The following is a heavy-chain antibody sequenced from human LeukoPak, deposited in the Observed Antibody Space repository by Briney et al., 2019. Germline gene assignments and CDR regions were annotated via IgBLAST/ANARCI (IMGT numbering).Heavy chain of an antibody. CDR2: INPSGGST. CDR1: GFTFTSYY. V-gene: IGHV1-46*01. CDR3: ARLSLYSSGSNWFDP. J-gene: IGHJ5*02. D-gene: IGHD6-19*01. Sequence: ASVKISCKASGFTFTSYYMHWVRQAPGQGLEWMGIINPSGGSTSYAQKFRGRVTMTRDTSTSTVYMELSSLRSEDTAVYYCARLSLYSSGSNWFDPWGQGTLVTVSS.